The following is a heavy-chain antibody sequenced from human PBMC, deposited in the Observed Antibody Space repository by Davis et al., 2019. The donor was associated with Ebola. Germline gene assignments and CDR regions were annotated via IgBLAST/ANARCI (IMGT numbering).Heavy chain of an antibody. V-gene: IGHV3-23*01. J-gene: IGHJ4*02. Sequence: PGGSLRLSCAASGFTFSSYAMSWVRQAPGKGLEWVSAISGSGGSTYYADSVKGRFTISRDNSKNTLYLQMNSLRAEDTAVYYCAKAIPLGYCSGGSCYPFDYWGQGTLVTVSS. CDR2: ISGSGGST. D-gene: IGHD2-15*01. CDR3: AKAIPLGYCSGGSCYPFDY. CDR1: GFTFSSYA.